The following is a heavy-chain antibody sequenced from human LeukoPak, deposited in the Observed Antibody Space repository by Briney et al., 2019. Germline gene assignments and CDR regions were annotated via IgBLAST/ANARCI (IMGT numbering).Heavy chain of an antibody. CDR2: ISGSGGST. CDR1: GFTFSSYA. J-gene: IGHJ4*02. CDR3: AKDVEVLLWFGDLSYFDY. Sequence: PGGSLRLSCAASGFTFSSYAMSWVRQAPGKGLEWASAISGSGGSTYYADSVKGRFTISRDNSKNTLYLQMNSLRAEDTAVYYCAKDVEVLLWFGDLSYFDYWGQGTLVTVSS. V-gene: IGHV3-23*01. D-gene: IGHD3-10*01.